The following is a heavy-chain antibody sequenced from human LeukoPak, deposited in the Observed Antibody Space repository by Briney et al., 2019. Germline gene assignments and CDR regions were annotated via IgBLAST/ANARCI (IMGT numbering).Heavy chain of an antibody. Sequence: SQTLSLTCTVPGGSISSGDYYWSWIRQPPGKGLEWIGYIYYSGSTYYNPSLKSRVTISVDTSKNQFSLKLSSVTAADTAVYYCARGHRCEYSSSPGWFDPWGQGTLVTVSS. D-gene: IGHD6-6*01. J-gene: IGHJ5*02. CDR1: GGSISSGDYY. V-gene: IGHV4-30-4*01. CDR2: IYYSGST. CDR3: ARGHRCEYSSSPGWFDP.